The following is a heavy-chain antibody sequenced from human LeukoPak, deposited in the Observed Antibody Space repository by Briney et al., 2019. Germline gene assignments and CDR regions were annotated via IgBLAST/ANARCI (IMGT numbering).Heavy chain of an antibody. CDR3: ARYASISGFRWLDP. J-gene: IGHJ5*02. Sequence: QPGGSLRLSCAASGFTFISYWMSWVRQAPGKGLEWVAHIKQDGSEKYYVDSVKGRFIISRDNAKNSLCLQMNSLRGEDTAVYYCARYASISGFRWLDPWGERTLVTVSS. V-gene: IGHV3-7*01. D-gene: IGHD3-22*01. CDR1: GFTFISYW. CDR2: IKQDGSEK.